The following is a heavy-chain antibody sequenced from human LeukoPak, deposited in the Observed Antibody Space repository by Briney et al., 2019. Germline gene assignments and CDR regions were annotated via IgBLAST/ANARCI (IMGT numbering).Heavy chain of an antibody. V-gene: IGHV3-23*01. D-gene: IGHD1-20*01. J-gene: IGHJ4*02. CDR3: ANHRTPDRYHWNYFDY. CDR2: IGGHVHST. Sequence: GGSLRLSCAASGFTFRNSAMSWVRQAPGTGLEWVSSIGGHVHSTYYADSVIGRFTISRDDSKNTLYLQMNSLRANDTAIYYCANHRTPDRYHWNYFDYWGQGTLVTVSS. CDR1: GFTFRNSA.